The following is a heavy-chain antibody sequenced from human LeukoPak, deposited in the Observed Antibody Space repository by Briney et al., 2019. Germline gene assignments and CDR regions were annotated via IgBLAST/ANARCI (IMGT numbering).Heavy chain of an antibody. Sequence: ASVKVSCKASGYTFTGYYIHWVRQAPGQGPEWMGRINCNGGGTSYAQKFQGRVTMTRNTSISTAYMELSSLRSEDTAVYYCARGAPFNSRHPYDYWGQGTLVTVSS. D-gene: IGHD2/OR15-2a*01. CDR3: ARGAPFNSRHPYDY. CDR2: INCNGGGT. J-gene: IGHJ4*02. CDR1: GYTFTGYY. V-gene: IGHV1-2*06.